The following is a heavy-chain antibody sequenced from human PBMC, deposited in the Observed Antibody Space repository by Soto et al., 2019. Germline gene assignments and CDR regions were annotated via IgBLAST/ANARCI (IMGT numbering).Heavy chain of an antibody. CDR1: GYTFTSYA. CDR3: AKDYYDSSGYYPPALLFDY. Sequence: QVQLVQSGAEVKKPGASVKVSCKASGYTFTSYAMHWVRQAPGQRLEWMGWINAGNGNTKYSKKFRGRVTSTRDTSVSTAYMELSSLRSEDTAVYYCAKDYYDSSGYYPPALLFDYWGQGTLVTVSS. J-gene: IGHJ4*02. CDR2: INAGNGNT. D-gene: IGHD3-22*01. V-gene: IGHV1-3*01.